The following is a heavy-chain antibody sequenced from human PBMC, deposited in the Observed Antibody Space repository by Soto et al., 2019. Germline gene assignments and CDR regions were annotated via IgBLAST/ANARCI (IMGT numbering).Heavy chain of an antibody. CDR1: GGSVSSNSAA. D-gene: IGHD2-8*01. V-gene: IGHV6-1*01. Sequence: SQTLPLTGAISGGSVSSNSAAWNWIRQSPSRGLEWLGRTYYRSKWYNDYAVSVKSRITINPDTSKNQFSLQLNSVTPEDTAVYYCARLITQYYFYGMDVWGQGTTVTVSS. CDR2: TYYRSKWYN. J-gene: IGHJ6*02. CDR3: ARLITQYYFYGMDV.